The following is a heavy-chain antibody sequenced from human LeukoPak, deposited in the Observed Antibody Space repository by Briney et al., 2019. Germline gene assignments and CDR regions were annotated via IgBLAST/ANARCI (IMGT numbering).Heavy chain of an antibody. CDR1: GFTFSTYG. V-gene: IGHV3-33*01. J-gene: IGHJ4*02. D-gene: IGHD1/OR15-1a*01. Sequence: GRSLRLSCAASGFTFSTYGMNWVRQALGKGLEWVAVIWHDGSEKYYADSVKDRFTIPRDNSKNTLYLQMNSLRAEDTAVYFCARSNNAFDYWGQGSLVTVSS. CDR3: ARSNNAFDY. CDR2: IWHDGSEK.